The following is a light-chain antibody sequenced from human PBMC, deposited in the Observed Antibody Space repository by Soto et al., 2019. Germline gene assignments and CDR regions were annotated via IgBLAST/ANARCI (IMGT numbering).Light chain of an antibody. CDR2: SAS. Sequence: DIVMTQSPLCLPVTPGEPASMSFRSSQSVSSNLAXYQQKPGQAPRLLIYSASIRATGITARFSCSGSGTEFTLTISSLQSDDVAVYYCQQYDNCPPYTFGQGTKVDIK. CDR3: QQYDNCPPYT. J-gene: IGKJ2*01. V-gene: IGKV3-15*01. CDR1: QSVSSN.